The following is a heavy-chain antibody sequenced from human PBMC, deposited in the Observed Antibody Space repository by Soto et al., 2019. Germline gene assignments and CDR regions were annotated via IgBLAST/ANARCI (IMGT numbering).Heavy chain of an antibody. CDR2: IIPICGTA. V-gene: IGHV1-69*01. Sequence: QVQLVQSGAEVKKPGSSVKVSCKASGGTFSSYAISWVRQAPGQGLEWMGGIIPICGTANYAQKFQGRVTITADEATSTAYMELSSLRSEDTAVYYCARENPSGYDILTAEFDYWGQGTLVTVSS. J-gene: IGHJ4*02. CDR3: ARENPSGYDILTAEFDY. CDR1: GGTFSSYA. D-gene: IGHD3-9*01.